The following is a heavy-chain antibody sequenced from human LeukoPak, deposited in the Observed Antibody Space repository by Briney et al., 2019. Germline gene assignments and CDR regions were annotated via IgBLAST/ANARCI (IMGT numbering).Heavy chain of an antibody. Sequence: PGGSLRLSCAASGFTFSSYAMSWVRQAPGKGLEWASAISGSGGSTYYADSVKGRFTISRDNSKNTLYLQMNGLRAEDTAVYYCATYDSSLMGYFDYWGQGTLVTVSS. V-gene: IGHV3-23*01. CDR1: GFTFSSYA. CDR3: ATYDSSLMGYFDY. CDR2: ISGSGGST. D-gene: IGHD3-22*01. J-gene: IGHJ4*02.